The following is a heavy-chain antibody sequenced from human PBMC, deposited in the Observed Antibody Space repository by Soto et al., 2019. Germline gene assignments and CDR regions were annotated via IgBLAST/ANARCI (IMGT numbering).Heavy chain of an antibody. CDR2: MRTKANNYAT. V-gene: IGHV3-73*01. J-gene: IGHJ4*02. D-gene: IGHD2-2*01. Sequence: QPGGSLRLSCAASGFAFRGSTVHWVRQAPGKGLEWIGRMRTKANNYATTYIESIKGRFTVSRDDSKNMAFLQMNSLKTEDTAVYYCTTLIYCNSSRCYLYWGQGTPVTVSS. CDR1: GFAFRGST. CDR3: TTLIYCNSSRCYLY.